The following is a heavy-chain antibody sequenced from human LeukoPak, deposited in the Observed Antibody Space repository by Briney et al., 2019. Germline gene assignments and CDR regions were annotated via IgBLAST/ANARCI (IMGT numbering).Heavy chain of an antibody. J-gene: IGHJ3*02. CDR3: AKSLFTSAAGTGRAFHI. CDR2: ISASGDVT. D-gene: IGHD6-13*01. Sequence: GGSLRLSCAASGFTFSSYAMSWVRQAPGRGLEWVSAISASGDVTFYADSLRGRFTISRDNSKSTLYLQMNGLRAEDTAIFYCAKSLFTSAAGTGRAFHIWGQGTRVTVSS. CDR1: GFTFSSYA. V-gene: IGHV3-23*01.